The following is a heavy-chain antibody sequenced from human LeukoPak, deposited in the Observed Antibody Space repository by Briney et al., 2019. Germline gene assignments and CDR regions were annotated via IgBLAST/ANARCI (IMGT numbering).Heavy chain of an antibody. Sequence: PSETLSLTCTVSGGSISSGSYYWTWIRQPAGKGLEYIGRIYTSGSTSYNPSLKSRITISVDTSKYQFSLKLSSVTAADTAVYYCARDPEYWGQGILVTVSS. CDR1: GGSISSGSYY. CDR2: IYTSGST. J-gene: IGHJ4*02. CDR3: ARDPEY. V-gene: IGHV4-61*02.